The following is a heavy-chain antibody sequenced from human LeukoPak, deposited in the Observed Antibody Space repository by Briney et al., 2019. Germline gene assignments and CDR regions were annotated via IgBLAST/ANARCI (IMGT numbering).Heavy chain of an antibody. D-gene: IGHD3-10*01. V-gene: IGHV3-9*01. CDR2: ISWKSGSI. Sequence: GRSLRLSCAASGFSFDGYAMYWVRHAPGKGLEWVSGISWKSGSIGYADSVKGRFTISRDNAKNSLYLQMNSLRPEDTALYYCTKGFRAFRGVIANDYWGQGTLVTVSS. CDR3: TKGFRAFRGVIANDY. CDR1: GFSFDGYA. J-gene: IGHJ4*02.